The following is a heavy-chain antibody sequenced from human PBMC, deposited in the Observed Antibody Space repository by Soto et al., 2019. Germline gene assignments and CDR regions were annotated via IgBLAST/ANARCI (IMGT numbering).Heavy chain of an antibody. Sequence: SETLSLTCTVSGGSISSSSYYWGWIRQPPGKGLEWIGRIYYSGSTYYNPSLKSRVTISVDTSKNQFSLKLSSVTAADTAVYYCARDNWNYASGWDGTGWYYYGMDVWGQGTTVT. CDR2: IYYSGST. CDR1: GGSISSSSYY. CDR3: ARDNWNYASGWDGTGWYYYGMDV. J-gene: IGHJ6*02. D-gene: IGHD1-7*01. V-gene: IGHV4-39*02.